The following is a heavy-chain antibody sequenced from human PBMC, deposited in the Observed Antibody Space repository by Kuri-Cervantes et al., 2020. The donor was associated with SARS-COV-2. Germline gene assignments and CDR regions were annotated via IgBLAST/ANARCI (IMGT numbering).Heavy chain of an antibody. CDR1: GGSISSGSYY. D-gene: IGHD3-10*01. CDR2: IYTSGST. J-gene: IGHJ4*02. CDR3: ARGGRTRNSYYFDH. V-gene: IGHV4-61*02. Sequence: LRLSCTVSGGSISSGSYYWSWIRQPAGKGLEWIGRIYTSGSTNYNPSLKSRVTISVDTSKNQFSLKLSSVTAADTAVYYCARGGRTRNSYYFDHWGQGTLVTVSS.